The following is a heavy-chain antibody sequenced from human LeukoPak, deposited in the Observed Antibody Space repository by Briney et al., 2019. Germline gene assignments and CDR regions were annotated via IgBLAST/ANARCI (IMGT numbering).Heavy chain of an antibody. Sequence: GGSLRLSCAASGFTFSRHSINWVRQAPGKGLEWVSSISSSSSYIYYADSVKGRFTISRDNAKNSLYLQMNSLRAEDTAVYYCARDHEDAFDIWGQGTMVTVSS. CDR1: GFTFSRHS. V-gene: IGHV3-21*01. J-gene: IGHJ3*02. CDR3: ARDHEDAFDI. CDR2: ISSSSSYI.